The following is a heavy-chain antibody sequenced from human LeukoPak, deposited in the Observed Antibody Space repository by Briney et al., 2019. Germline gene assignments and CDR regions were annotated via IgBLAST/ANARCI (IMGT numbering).Heavy chain of an antibody. J-gene: IGHJ3*02. CDR1: GFTFSSYA. Sequence: GGSLRLSCAASGFTFSSYAMSWVRQAPGKGLEWVSAISGSGGSTYYADSVKGRFTISRDNSKNTLYLQMNSLRAEDTAVYYCAKDPSLSGTWTCAFDIWGRGTMVTVSS. CDR2: ISGSGGST. D-gene: IGHD1-7*01. V-gene: IGHV3-23*01. CDR3: AKDPSLSGTWTCAFDI.